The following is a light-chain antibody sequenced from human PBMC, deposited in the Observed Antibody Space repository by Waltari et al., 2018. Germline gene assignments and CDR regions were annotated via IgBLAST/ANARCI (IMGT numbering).Light chain of an antibody. CDR2: AAS. V-gene: IGKV1-9*01. CDR3: QQLNGYPFT. Sequence: DIQLTQSPSFLSASVGDRVTITCRASQGINSYLAWYQQKPGIAPTLLIYAASTLQTGVPSRFSGTESGTEFTLTISSLQPEDFATYYCQQLNGYPFTFGPGTTVAIK. J-gene: IGKJ3*01. CDR1: QGINSY.